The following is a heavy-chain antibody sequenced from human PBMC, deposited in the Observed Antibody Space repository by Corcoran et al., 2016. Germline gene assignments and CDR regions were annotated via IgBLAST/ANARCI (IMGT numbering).Heavy chain of an antibody. D-gene: IGHD3-3*01. CDR3: ARHEEYYDLWSGYPDAFDI. V-gene: IGHV4-39*01. CDR2: IYYSGST. CDR1: GGSISSSSYY. Sequence: QLQLQESGPGLVKPSETLSLTCTVSGGSISSSSYYWGWIRQPPGKGLEWIGSIYYSGSTYYNPSLKSRVTISVDTSKNQFSLKLSSVTAADTAVYYCARHEEYYDLWSGYPDAFDIWGQGTMVTVSS. J-gene: IGHJ3*02.